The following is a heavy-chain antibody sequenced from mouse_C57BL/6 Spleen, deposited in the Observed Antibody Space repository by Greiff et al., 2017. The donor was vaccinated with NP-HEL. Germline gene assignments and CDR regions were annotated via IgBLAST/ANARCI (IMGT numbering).Heavy chain of an antibody. D-gene: IGHD1-1*01. CDR1: GFNIKNTY. V-gene: IGHV14-3*01. CDR3: ASSTSKNYGAMDY. J-gene: IGHJ4*01. CDR2: IDPANGNT. Sequence: VQLQQSVAELVRPGASVKLSCTASGFNIKNTYMHWVKQRPEQGLEWIGRIDPANGNTKYAPKFQGKATITADTSSNTAYLQLSSLTSEDTAIYDCASSTSKNYGAMDYWGQGTSVTVSS.